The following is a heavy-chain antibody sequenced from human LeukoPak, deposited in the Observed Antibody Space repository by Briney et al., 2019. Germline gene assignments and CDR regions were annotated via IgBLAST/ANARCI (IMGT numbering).Heavy chain of an antibody. CDR3: TRGPLGYSSGCPDY. CDR1: GFTFGDYA. J-gene: IGHJ4*02. CDR2: IRSKAYGGTT. Sequence: QTGGSLRLSCTASGFTFGDYAMSWVRQAPGKGLEWVGFIRSKAYGGTTEYAASVKGRFTISRDDSKSIAYLQMNSLKTEDTAVYYCTRGPLGYSSGCPDYWGQGTLVTVSS. V-gene: IGHV3-49*04. D-gene: IGHD6-19*01.